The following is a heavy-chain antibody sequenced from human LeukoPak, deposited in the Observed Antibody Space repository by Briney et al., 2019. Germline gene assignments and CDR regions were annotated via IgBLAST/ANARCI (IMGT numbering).Heavy chain of an antibody. CDR1: GVSISSYY. Sequence: SETLSLTCTVSGVSISSYYWSWIRQPPGKGLEWIGYLYYSGNTNYNPSLKSRVTVSVDTSKNQFSLKLSSVTAADTAVYYCARAGGGYSFNYWGQGTLVTVSS. V-gene: IGHV4-59*01. CDR2: LYYSGNT. CDR3: ARAGGGYSFNY. D-gene: IGHD2-15*01. J-gene: IGHJ4*02.